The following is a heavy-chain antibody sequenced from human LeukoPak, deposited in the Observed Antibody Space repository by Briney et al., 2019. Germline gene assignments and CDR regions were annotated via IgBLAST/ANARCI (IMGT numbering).Heavy chain of an antibody. CDR2: IYYSGTT. J-gene: IGHJ4*02. V-gene: IGHV4-39*01. D-gene: IGHD5-18*01. CDR3: ARLADTAMVDY. CDR1: GGSISSTTYF. Sequence: SHTLSFTCTVSGGSISSTTYFWGWIRQPPCNRLEWIGSIYYSGTTYYNPSLKSRVTISVDTSKNQFSLNLNSVTAADTAVYYCARLADTAMVDYWGQGTLVTVSS.